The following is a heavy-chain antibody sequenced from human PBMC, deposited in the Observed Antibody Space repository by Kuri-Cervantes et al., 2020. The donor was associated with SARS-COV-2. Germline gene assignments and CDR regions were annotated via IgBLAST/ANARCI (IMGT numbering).Heavy chain of an antibody. V-gene: IGHV1-18*01. CDR2: ISAYNGNT. CDR3: AKAAGADYYDSSGYYKP. J-gene: IGHJ5*02. D-gene: IGHD3-22*01. CDR1: GYTFTSYG. Sequence: ASVKVSCKASGYTFTSYGISWVRQAPGQGLEWMGWISAYNGNTNYAQKLQGRVTMTTDTSTSTAYMELRSLRSDDTAVYYCAKAAGADYYDSSGYYKPWGEGTLVTVSS.